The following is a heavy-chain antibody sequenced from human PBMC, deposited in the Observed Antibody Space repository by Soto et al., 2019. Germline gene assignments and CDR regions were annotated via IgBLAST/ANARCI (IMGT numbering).Heavy chain of an antibody. CDR3: ANPYGEDGGAFDY. Sequence: EVQLLESGGGLVQPGGSLRLSCAASGFTFSSYAMRWVRRAPGKGLEWVSGISGSGGSTYYADSVKGRFTISRDNSKNTLYLQMNSLRAADTDVYYCANPYGEDGGAFDYWGQGTLVTVSS. CDR1: GFTFSSYA. J-gene: IGHJ4*02. V-gene: IGHV3-23*01. D-gene: IGHD4-17*01. CDR2: ISGSGGST.